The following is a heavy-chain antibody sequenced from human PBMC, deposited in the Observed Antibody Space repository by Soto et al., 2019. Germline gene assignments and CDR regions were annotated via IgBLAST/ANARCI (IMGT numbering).Heavy chain of an antibody. CDR3: ARDHDTSAMDV. CDR1: ADSLSSYY. D-gene: IGHD3-22*01. J-gene: IGHJ6*02. V-gene: IGHV4-59*01. CDR2: IHYSGNN. Sequence: SETLSLSCSVSADSLSSYYWSLIRQPPGKGLEWIGYIHYSGNNNYNHSLKSRVTISVDRSNNQFYLKLRSVTAADTAVNYCARDHDTSAMDVWGQGNTVT.